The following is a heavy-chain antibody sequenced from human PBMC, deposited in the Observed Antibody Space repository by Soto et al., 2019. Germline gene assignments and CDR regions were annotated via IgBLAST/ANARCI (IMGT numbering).Heavy chain of an antibody. CDR1: GFTFSSYS. Sequence: PGGSLRLSCAASGFTFSSYSMNWVRQAPGKRLEWVSCISNNRSYIYYADSVKGRFTISRDNAKNTLYLQINNLGAEDTAVYYCGRGHYYAMDVWGQGATVTVSS. CDR3: GRGHYYAMDV. CDR2: ISNNRSYI. V-gene: IGHV3-21*01. J-gene: IGHJ6*02.